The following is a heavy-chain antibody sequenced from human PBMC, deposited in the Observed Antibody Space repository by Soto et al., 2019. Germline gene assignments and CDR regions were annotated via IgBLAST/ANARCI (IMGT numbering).Heavy chain of an antibody. D-gene: IGHD3-22*01. CDR2: IIPILGIA. J-gene: IGHJ2*01. Sequence: SVKVSCKASGGTFSSYTISWVRQAPGQGLEWMGRIIPILGIANYAQKFQGRGTITADKSTSTAYMELSSLRSEDTAVYYCATCYRITMIVVRRPPGSTLVPTRRSHDL. CDR3: ATCYRITMIVVRRPPGSTLVPTRRSHDL. V-gene: IGHV1-69*02. CDR1: GGTFSSYT.